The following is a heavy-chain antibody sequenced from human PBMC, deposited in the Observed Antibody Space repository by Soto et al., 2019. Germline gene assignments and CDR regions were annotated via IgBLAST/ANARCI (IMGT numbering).Heavy chain of an antibody. CDR2: ISWNSGSV. D-gene: IGHD3-22*01. CDR1: GFTFDDYA. J-gene: IGHJ4*02. V-gene: IGHV3-9*01. Sequence: EVQLVESGGGLVQPGRSLRLSCAASGFTFDDYAMHWVRQAPGKGLEWVSGISWNSGSVGYADSVKGRFTISRDNAKNSLYLQMNSLRAEDTAFYYSAKDLTNYDSSGHYFDFWGQGTLVTVSS. CDR3: AKDLTNYDSSGHYFDF.